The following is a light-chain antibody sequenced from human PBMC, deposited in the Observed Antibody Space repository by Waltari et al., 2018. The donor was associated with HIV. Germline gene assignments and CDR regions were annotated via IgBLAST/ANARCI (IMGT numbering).Light chain of an antibody. Sequence: SFELTQAPSVSVSPGQTARITCSGDALAKQYSYWYQQKPGQAPVVVIYKDTGRPSGIPERFSGSSSGTTVTLTIRGVQAEDEADYFCQSADTSGTRVFGPGTKVTVL. CDR2: KDT. V-gene: IGLV3-25*03. CDR3: QSADTSGTRV. J-gene: IGLJ1*01. CDR1: ALAKQY.